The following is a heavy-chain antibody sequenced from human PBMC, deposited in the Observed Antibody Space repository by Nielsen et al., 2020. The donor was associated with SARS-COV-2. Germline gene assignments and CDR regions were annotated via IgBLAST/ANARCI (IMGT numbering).Heavy chain of an antibody. J-gene: IGHJ6*03. Sequence: SETLSLTCAVYGDSFSGYYWTWIRQPPGKGLEWIGYIYYSGSTNYNPSLKSRVTISVDTSKNQFSLKLSSVTAADTAVYYCARRRWDVAAAGTLDYYYYYMDVWGKGTTVTVSS. D-gene: IGHD6-13*01. CDR2: IYYSGST. CDR1: GDSFSGYY. CDR3: ARRRWDVAAAGTLDYYYYYMDV. V-gene: IGHV4-59*01.